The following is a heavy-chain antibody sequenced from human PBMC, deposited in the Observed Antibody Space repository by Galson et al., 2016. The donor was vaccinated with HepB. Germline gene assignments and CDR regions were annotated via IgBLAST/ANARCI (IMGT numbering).Heavy chain of an antibody. CDR1: GFTFSTYG. J-gene: IGHJ4*02. D-gene: IGHD3-22*01. Sequence: SLRLSCAASGFTFSTYGMHWVRQAPGKGLEWVAVISYDRSNKNYAASVKGRFTISRDNSKNTLYLEMTSLREEDTAVYYCAKDYSGYYFDGTGYYNAFDYWGQGAL. CDR2: ISYDRSNK. CDR3: AKDYSGYYFDGTGYYNAFDY. V-gene: IGHV3-30*18.